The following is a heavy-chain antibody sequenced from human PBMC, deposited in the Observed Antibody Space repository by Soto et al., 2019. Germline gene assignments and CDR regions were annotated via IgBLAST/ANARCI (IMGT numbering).Heavy chain of an antibody. CDR2: ISGYNGDT. J-gene: IGHJ6*02. D-gene: IGHD2-8*01. Sequence: ASVKVSCKASGYTFTRYGISWVRQAPGQGLEWMGWISGYNGDTNYAQKFRGRVSMTIDTSTTTAYMELRSLTSDDTAVYYCAKNGQPPYYYYGLDVWGQGTKVTVSS. CDR1: GYTFTRYG. V-gene: IGHV1-18*01. CDR3: AKNGQPPYYYYGLDV.